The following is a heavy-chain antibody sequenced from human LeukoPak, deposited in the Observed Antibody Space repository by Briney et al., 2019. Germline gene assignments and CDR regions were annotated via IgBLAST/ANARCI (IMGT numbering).Heavy chain of an antibody. J-gene: IGHJ4*02. CDR3: ATYRQVLLPFES. CDR2: IFPSGGEI. CDR1: GFTLSTFA. D-gene: IGHD2-8*02. Sequence: GGSLRLSCAASGFTLSTFAMIWVRQPPGKGLEWVSSIFPSGGEIHYADSVRGRFTISRDNSKSTLSLQMNSLRAEDTAIYYCATYRQVLLPFESWGQGTLVTVSS. V-gene: IGHV3-23*01.